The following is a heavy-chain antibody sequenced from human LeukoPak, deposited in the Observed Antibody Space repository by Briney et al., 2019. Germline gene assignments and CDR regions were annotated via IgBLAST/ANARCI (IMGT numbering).Heavy chain of an antibody. CDR3: AKDVDSSGYYLSFDY. CDR2: ISGSDGST. Sequence: GGSLRLSCAASGFTFSSYAMSWVRQAPGKGLHWVSSISGSDGSTYYADSLKGRFTISRDNSKNTLYLQLNSLRPEDTAVYYCAKDVDSSGYYLSFDYWGQGTLVTVSS. V-gene: IGHV3-23*01. CDR1: GFTFSSYA. D-gene: IGHD3-22*01. J-gene: IGHJ4*02.